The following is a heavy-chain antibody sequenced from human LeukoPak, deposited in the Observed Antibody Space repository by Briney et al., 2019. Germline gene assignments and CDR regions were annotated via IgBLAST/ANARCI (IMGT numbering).Heavy chain of an antibody. V-gene: IGHV4-30-4*01. J-gene: IGHJ6*02. CDR2: IYYSGST. CDR1: GGSISSGDYY. D-gene: IGHD5-12*01. CDR3: ARDRGYDGYYYYGMDV. Sequence: PSETLSLTCIVSGGSISSGDYYWSWIRQPPGKGLEWIGYIYYSGSTYYNPSLKSRVTISVDTSKNQFSLKLSSVTAADTAVYYCARDRGYDGYYYYGMDVWGQGTTVTVSS.